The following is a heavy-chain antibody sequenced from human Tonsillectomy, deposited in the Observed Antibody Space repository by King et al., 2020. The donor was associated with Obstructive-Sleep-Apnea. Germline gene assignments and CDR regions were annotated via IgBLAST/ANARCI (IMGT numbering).Heavy chain of an antibody. V-gene: IGHV2-5*02. D-gene: IGHD6-13*01. Sequence: ITLKESGPTLVKPTQTLTLTCTFSGFSLSTSGVGVGWIRQPPGKALEWLALIYWDDDKRYSPSLKSRPTITKDTSKNQVVLTMTNMDPVDTATYYCALYSSNYYYFDYWGQGTLVTVSS. CDR2: IYWDDDK. J-gene: IGHJ4*02. CDR1: GFSLSTSGVG. CDR3: ALYSSNYYYFDY.